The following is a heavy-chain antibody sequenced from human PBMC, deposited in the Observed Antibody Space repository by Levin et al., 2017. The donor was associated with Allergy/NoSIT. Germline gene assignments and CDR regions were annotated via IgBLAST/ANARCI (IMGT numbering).Heavy chain of an antibody. Sequence: GGSLRLSCAASGFTFSSYGMHWVRQAPGKGLEWVAVISSDGRKKFYADSVKGRFTISRDNSKNTIDLQMNSLRAEDTAVYYCAKDVYGSGWYPLGNDAFEMWGQGTKVSVSS. V-gene: IGHV3-30*18. D-gene: IGHD6-19*01. CDR2: ISSDGRKK. CDR3: AKDVYGSGWYPLGNDAFEM. CDR1: GFTFSSYG. J-gene: IGHJ3*02.